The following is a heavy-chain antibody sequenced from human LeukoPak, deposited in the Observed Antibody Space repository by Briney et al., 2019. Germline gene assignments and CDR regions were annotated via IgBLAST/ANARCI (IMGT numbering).Heavy chain of an antibody. CDR1: GLTVSSSY. V-gene: IGHV3-53*01. CDR2: IYNDGSI. J-gene: IGHJ3*02. Sequence: GGSLRFSCAAPGLTVSSSYMSWVRQAPGKGVEWVSIIYNDGSIYYSDSIKGRFTISSDNSKNTRYLQVNSLRAEDTSMYYCARNILFSFDIWGQGTMVTVSS. CDR3: ARNILFSFDI. D-gene: IGHD3-3*01.